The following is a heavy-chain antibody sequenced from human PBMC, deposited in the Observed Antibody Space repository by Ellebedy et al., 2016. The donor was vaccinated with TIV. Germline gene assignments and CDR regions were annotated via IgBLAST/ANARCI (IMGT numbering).Heavy chain of an antibody. V-gene: IGHV1-18*01. D-gene: IGHD6-19*01. Sequence: ASVKVSXXASGYTFTSYGISWVRQAPGQGLEWMGWISGYNGNTNYTQKIQGRVTMTRDTSTTTAYMELRSLRSDDTAVYYCATRSGPAGQVANYWGQGTLVTVSS. CDR2: ISGYNGNT. J-gene: IGHJ4*02. CDR1: GYTFTSYG. CDR3: ATRSGPAGQVANY.